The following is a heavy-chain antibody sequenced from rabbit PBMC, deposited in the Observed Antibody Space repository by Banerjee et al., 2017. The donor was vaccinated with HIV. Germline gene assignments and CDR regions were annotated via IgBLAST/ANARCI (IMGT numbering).Heavy chain of an antibody. CDR2: IVTGSSGST. CDR1: GFSFSSSYY. Sequence: QSLEESGGDLVKSGASLTLTCTASGFSFSSSYYMCWVRQAPGKGLEWIGCIVTGSSGSTYYASWAKGRFTISKTSSTTVTLQMTSLTAADTATYFCARSSAGNGGYAYVEYFKLWGPGTLVTVS. V-gene: IGHV1S40*01. CDR3: ARSSAGNGGYAYVEYFKL. D-gene: IGHD6-1*01. J-gene: IGHJ4*01.